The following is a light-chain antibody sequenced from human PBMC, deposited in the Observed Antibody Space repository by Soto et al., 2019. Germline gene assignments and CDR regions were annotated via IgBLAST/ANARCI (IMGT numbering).Light chain of an antibody. Sequence: EILLTQSPGSLSVFPGERASLSCRASQNVNNRLAWYQQKAGQAPRLLISGASSRATGIPDRFSGSGSGTDFTLINRRMESDDFALYYCQQYAEGTPITVGQGTRLDIK. J-gene: IGKJ5*01. CDR3: QQYAEGTPIT. CDR1: QNVNNR. V-gene: IGKV3-20*01. CDR2: GAS.